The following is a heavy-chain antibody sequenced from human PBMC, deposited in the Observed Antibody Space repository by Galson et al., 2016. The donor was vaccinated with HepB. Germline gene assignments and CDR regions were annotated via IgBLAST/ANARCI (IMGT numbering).Heavy chain of an antibody. CDR3: ARTLRYYYGSGSCLDY. CDR2: IYYSGST. D-gene: IGHD3-10*01. Sequence: LSLTCTVSGGSISSGGYYWSWIRQHPGKGLEWIGYIYYSGSTYYNPSLKSRVTISVDTSKNQFSLKLSSVTAADTAVYYCARTLRYYYGSGSCLDYWGQGTLVTVSS. V-gene: IGHV4-31*03. CDR1: GGSISSGGYY. J-gene: IGHJ4*02.